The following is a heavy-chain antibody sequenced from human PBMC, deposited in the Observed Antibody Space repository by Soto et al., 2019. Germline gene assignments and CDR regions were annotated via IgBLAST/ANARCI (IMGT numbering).Heavy chain of an antibody. CDR3: ARHPERIAQIGWFDP. Sequence: EVQLVESGGGLVQPGGSLRLSCAASGFTFSSYSMNWVRQAPGKGLEWVSYISSSSSTIYYADSVKGRFTISRDNAKNGRYLQINSLRAEDTAVYYWARHPERIAQIGWFDPWGQGTLVTVSS. D-gene: IGHD6-13*01. CDR2: ISSSSSTI. J-gene: IGHJ5*02. V-gene: IGHV3-48*01. CDR1: GFTFSSYS.